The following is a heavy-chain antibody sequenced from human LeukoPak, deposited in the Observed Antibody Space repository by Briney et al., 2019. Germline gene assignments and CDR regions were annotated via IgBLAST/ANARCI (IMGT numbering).Heavy chain of an antibody. D-gene: IGHD3-3*01. J-gene: IGHJ3*02. CDR3: ARDEVLEWSPAFDI. V-gene: IGHV3-48*02. CDR2: ISSSSSTI. CDR1: GFTFSSYS. Sequence: GGSLRLSCAASGFTFSSYSMNWVRQAPGKGLEWVSYISSSSSTIYYADSVKGRFTISRDNAKNSLYRQMNSLRDEDTAVYYCARDEVLEWSPAFDIWGQGTMVTVSS.